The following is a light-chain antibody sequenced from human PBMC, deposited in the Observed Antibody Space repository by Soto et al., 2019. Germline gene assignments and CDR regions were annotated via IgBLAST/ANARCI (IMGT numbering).Light chain of an antibody. J-gene: IGLJ2*01. V-gene: IGLV2-23*01. CDR3: CSYAGSSTMI. Sequence: QSVLTQPASVSGSPGQSITISCTGTNRDVGGYNLVSWYQHHPGKVPKLIIYEGNERPSGVSDRFSGSKSGNTASLTISGLQADDEAEYYCCSYAGSSTMIFGGGTKLTVL. CDR2: EGN. CDR1: NRDVGGYNL.